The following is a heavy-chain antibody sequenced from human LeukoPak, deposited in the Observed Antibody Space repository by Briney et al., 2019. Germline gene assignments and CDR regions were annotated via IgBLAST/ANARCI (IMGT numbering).Heavy chain of an antibody. CDR3: AREFGLAAAGMPSYMDV. J-gene: IGHJ6*03. V-gene: IGHV4-4*07. Sequence: SETLSLTCTVSGGSISSYYWSWIRQPAGKGLEWIGRIYTSGSTNYNPSLKSRVTMSVDTSKNQFSLKLSSVTAADTAVYYCAREFGLAAAGMPSYMDVWGKGTTVTVSS. D-gene: IGHD6-13*01. CDR2: IYTSGST. CDR1: GGSISSYY.